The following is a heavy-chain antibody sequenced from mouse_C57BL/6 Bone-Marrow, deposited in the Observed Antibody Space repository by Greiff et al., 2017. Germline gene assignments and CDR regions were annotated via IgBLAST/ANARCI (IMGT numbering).Heavy chain of an antibody. J-gene: IGHJ2*01. D-gene: IGHD1-1*01. CDR1: GFNIKDDY. CDR2: IDPENGDT. V-gene: IGHV14-4*01. Sequence: EVQLQQSGAELVRPGASVKLSCTASGFNIKDDYMHWVKQRPEQGLEWIGWIDPENGDTEYASKFQGKATITADTSSNTAYLQLSSLTSEDTAVYYCTIFYGSSFYYFDYWGQGTTLTVSS. CDR3: TIFYGSSFYYFDY.